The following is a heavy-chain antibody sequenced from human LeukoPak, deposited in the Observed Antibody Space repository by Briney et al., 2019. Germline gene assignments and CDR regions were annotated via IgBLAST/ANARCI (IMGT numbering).Heavy chain of an antibody. J-gene: IGHJ6*03. V-gene: IGHV3-49*04. CDR1: GFTFGDYA. CDR2: IRSKAYGGTT. D-gene: IGHD3-10*01. CDR3: TRDGVWYYYGSGSYWGYYYYYMDV. Sequence: GGSLRLSCTASGFTFGDYAMSWVRQAPGKGLEWVGFIRSKAYGGTTEYAASVKGRFTISRDDSKSIAYLQVNSLKTEDTAVYYCTRDGVWYYYGSGSYWGYYYYYMDVWGKGTTVTISS.